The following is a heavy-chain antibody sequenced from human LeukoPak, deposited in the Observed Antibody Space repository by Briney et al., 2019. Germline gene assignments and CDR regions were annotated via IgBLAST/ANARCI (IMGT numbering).Heavy chain of an antibody. CDR2: ISSSGSTI. Sequence: GGSLRLSCAASGFTFSDYHMSWIRQAPGKGLEWVSYISSSGSTIYYADSVKGRFTISRDNAKNSLYLRMNSLRAEDTALYYCAVEYQYYFDYWGQGTLVTVSS. J-gene: IGHJ4*02. CDR1: GFTFSDYH. V-gene: IGHV3-11*04. D-gene: IGHD2-2*01. CDR3: AVEYQYYFDY.